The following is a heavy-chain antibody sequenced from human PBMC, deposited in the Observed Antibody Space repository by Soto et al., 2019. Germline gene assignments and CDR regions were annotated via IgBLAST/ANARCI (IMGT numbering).Heavy chain of an antibody. J-gene: IGHJ6*02. D-gene: IGHD3-9*01. CDR2: ISYDGSNK. CDR3: AKGGALRYFDWLLFPYYYYGMDV. Sequence: PGGSLRLSCAASGFTFSSYGMHWVRQAPGKGLEWVAVISYDGSNKYYADSVKGRFTISRDNSKNTLYLQMNSPRAEDTAVYYCAKGGALRYFDWLLFPYYYYGMDVWGQGTTVTVSS. V-gene: IGHV3-30*18. CDR1: GFTFSSYG.